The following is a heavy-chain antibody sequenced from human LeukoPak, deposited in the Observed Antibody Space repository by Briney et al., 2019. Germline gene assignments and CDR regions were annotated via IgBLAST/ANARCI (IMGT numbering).Heavy chain of an antibody. CDR2: ISAYNGNT. D-gene: IGHD4-11*01. V-gene: IGHV1-18*01. CDR1: GYTFTSYG. CDR3: ARLYLGDNYFDP. Sequence: AASVKVSCKASGYTFTSYGISWVRQAPGQGLEWMGWISAYNGNTNYAQKLQGRVTMTTDASTSTAYMELRSLRSDDTAVYYCARLYLGDNYFDPWGQGTLVTVSS. J-gene: IGHJ5*02.